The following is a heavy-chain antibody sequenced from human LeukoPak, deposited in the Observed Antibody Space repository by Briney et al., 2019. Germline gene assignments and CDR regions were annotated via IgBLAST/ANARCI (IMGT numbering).Heavy chain of an antibody. CDR1: GFTFGDYA. J-gene: IGHJ4*02. CDR2: IRSKAYGGTT. D-gene: IGHD1-7*01. V-gene: IGHV3-49*03. CDR3: TRDLYNWNYHFDY. Sequence: GGSLGLSCTASGFTFGDYAMSWFRQAPGKGLEWVGFIRSKAYGGTTEYAASVKGRFTISRDDSKSIAYLQMNSLKTEDTAVYYCTRDLYNWNYHFDYWGQGTLVTVSS.